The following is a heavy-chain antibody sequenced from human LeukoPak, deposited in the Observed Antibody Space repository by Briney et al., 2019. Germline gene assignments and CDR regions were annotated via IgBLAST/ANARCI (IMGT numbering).Heavy chain of an antibody. D-gene: IGHD6-13*01. CDR3: ARKLRAAAGSSWSAFDI. V-gene: IGHV3-48*03. J-gene: IGHJ3*02. CDR2: ISISGSTI. Sequence: PRGSLRLSCAASGFTFGTYEMNWVRQAPGKGLEWVSYISISGSTIYYADSVKGRFTISRDNAKNSLYLQMNSLRAEDTAVYYCARKLRAAAGSSWSAFDIWGQGTMVTVSS. CDR1: GFTFGTYE.